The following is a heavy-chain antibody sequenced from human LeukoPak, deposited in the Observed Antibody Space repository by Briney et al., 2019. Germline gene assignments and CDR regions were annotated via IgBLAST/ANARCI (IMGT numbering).Heavy chain of an antibody. Sequence: PSETLSLTCAVYGGSFSGYYWSWIRQPPGKGLEWIGEINHSGSTNYNPSLKSRVTISVDTSKSQFSLKLSSVTAADTAVYYCARRFSSGWYVRDYWGQGTLVTVSS. J-gene: IGHJ4*02. CDR1: GGSFSGYY. V-gene: IGHV4-34*01. CDR3: ARRFSSGWYVRDY. D-gene: IGHD6-19*01. CDR2: INHSGST.